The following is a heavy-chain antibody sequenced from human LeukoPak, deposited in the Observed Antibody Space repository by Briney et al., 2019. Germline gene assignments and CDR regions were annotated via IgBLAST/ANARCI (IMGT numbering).Heavy chain of an antibody. CDR1: GFTFSSYA. CDR2: ISYDGSNK. CDR3: AKGEDYYGSGSTL. V-gene: IGHV3-30*04. Sequence: GRSLRLSCAASGFTFSSYAMHWVRQAPGKGLEWVAVISYDGSNKYYADSVKGRFTISRDNSKNTLYLQMNSLRAEDTAVYYCAKGEDYYGSGSTLWGQGTLVTVSS. D-gene: IGHD3-10*01. J-gene: IGHJ4*02.